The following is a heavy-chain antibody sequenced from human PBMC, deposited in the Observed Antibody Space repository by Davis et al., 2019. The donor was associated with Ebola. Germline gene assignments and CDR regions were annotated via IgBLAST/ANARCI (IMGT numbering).Heavy chain of an antibody. D-gene: IGHD3-16*01. Sequence: GGSLRLSCAASGFTFSSYAMSWVRQAPGKGLEWVSAISGSGGSTYYADSVKGRFTISRDNAKNSLYLQMNSLRAEDTAVYYCARRGVKGFWGFFDYWGQGTLVTVSS. CDR1: GFTFSSYA. CDR2: ISGSGGST. V-gene: IGHV3-23*01. CDR3: ARRGVKGFWGFFDY. J-gene: IGHJ4*02.